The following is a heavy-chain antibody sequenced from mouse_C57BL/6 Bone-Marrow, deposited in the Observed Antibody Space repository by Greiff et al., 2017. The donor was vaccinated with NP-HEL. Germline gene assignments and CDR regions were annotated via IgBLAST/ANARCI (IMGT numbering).Heavy chain of an antibody. CDR1: GYSFTDYN. CDR2: INPNYGTT. Sequence: VQLKESGPELVKPGASVKISCKASGYSFTDYNMNWVKQSNGKSLEWIGVINPNYGTTSYNQKFKGKATLTVDQASSTAYMQLNSLTSEDSAVYYCARSGYYGRGTWFAYWGQGTLVTVSA. CDR3: ARSGYYGRGTWFAY. J-gene: IGHJ3*01. D-gene: IGHD1-1*01. V-gene: IGHV1-39*01.